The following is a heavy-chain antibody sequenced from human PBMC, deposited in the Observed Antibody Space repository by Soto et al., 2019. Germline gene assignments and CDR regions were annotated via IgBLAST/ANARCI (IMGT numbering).Heavy chain of an antibody. CDR2: IYSGGTT. CDR3: ARNGDSSDYRGWFGP. V-gene: IGHV3-66*01. CDR1: GFTVSSNY. D-gene: IGHD3-22*01. Sequence: EVQLVESGGGLVQPGGSLRLSCAASGFTVSSNYMSWVRQAPGKGLEWVSVIYSGGTTYYADSVKGRFTISRDNSKNTLYLQMNSVRAEDTAVYYCARNGDSSDYRGWFGPWGQGTLVTVSS. J-gene: IGHJ5*02.